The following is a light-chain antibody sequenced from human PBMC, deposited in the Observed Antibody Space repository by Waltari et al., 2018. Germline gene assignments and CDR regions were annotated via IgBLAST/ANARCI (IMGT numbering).Light chain of an antibody. CDR3: SSYTRRSYWV. CDR1: SSDVGFYDF. CDR2: KVN. J-gene: IGLJ3*02. Sequence: QSALTQPASVSGSPGQSITISCTGTSSDVGFYDFVSWFQQHPGKAPKVLIYKVNNRPRGVSNRFSGSKSANTASLTISGLQAEDEADYYCSSYTRRSYWVFGGGTQLNVL. V-gene: IGLV2-14*01.